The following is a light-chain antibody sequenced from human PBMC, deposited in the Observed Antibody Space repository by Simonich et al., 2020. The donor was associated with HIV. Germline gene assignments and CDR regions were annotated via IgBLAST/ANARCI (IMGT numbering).Light chain of an antibody. J-gene: IGLJ3*02. CDR1: SSDVGGYDY. Sequence: QSALTQPASVSGSPGQSITISCTGTSSDVGGYDYVSWYQQHPGKAPTLMIYDVNKRPSGVSNRFSASKSGNTASLTISGLQAEDEADYYCSSFTSSNTWVFGGGTKLTVL. V-gene: IGLV2-14*01. CDR3: SSFTSSNTWV. CDR2: DVN.